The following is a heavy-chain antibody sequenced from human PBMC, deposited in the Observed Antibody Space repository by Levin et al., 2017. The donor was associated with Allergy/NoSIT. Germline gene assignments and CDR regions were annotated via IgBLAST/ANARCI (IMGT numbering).Heavy chain of an antibody. V-gene: IGHV3-30-3*01. D-gene: IGHD5-18*01. J-gene: IGHJ3*02. CDR2: ISYDGSNK. CDR3: ARDAPGYSYGLPSSRDAFDI. Sequence: GGSLRLSCAASGFTFSSYAMHWVRQAPGKGLEWVAVISYDGSNKYYADSVKGRFTISRDNSKNTLYLQMNSLRAEDTAVYYCARDAPGYSYGLPSSRDAFDIWGQGTMVTVSS. CDR1: GFTFSSYA.